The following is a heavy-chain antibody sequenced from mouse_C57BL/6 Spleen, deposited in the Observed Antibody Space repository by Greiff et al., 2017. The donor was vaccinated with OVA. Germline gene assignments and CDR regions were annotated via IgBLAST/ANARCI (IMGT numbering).Heavy chain of an antibody. Sequence: VQLQQPGAELVKPGASVKLSCKASGYTFTSYWMHWVKQRPGQGLEWIGMIHPNSGSTNYNEKFKSKATLTVDKSSSTAYMQLSSLTSEDSAVYYCANYGSSYGYAMDDWGQGTSVTVSS. D-gene: IGHD1-1*01. CDR3: ANYGSSYGYAMDD. CDR2: IHPNSGST. CDR1: GYTFTSYW. V-gene: IGHV1-64*01. J-gene: IGHJ4*01.